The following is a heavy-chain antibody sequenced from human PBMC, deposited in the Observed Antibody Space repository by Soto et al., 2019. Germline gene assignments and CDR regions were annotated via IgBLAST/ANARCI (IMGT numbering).Heavy chain of an antibody. CDR1: GGTFSSYA. CDR3: ARSIFGVVHDAFDI. CDR2: IIPIFGTA. J-gene: IGHJ3*02. D-gene: IGHD3-3*01. V-gene: IGHV1-69*13. Sequence: SVKVSCKASGGTFSSYAISWVRQAPGQGLEWMGGIIPIFGTANYAQKFQGRVTITADESTSTAYMELSSLRSEDTAVYYCARSIFGVVHDAFDIWGQGTMVTVSS.